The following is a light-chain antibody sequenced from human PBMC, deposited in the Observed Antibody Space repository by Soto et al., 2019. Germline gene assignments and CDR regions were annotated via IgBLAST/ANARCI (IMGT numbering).Light chain of an antibody. J-gene: IGKJ5*01. Sequence: EIVLTQSPATLSLSPGERATLSCRASQSVSSFLAWYQQKPGQAPRLLIYDASNKATGIPARFSGSGSGTDFTLTISRLAPEDFAVYYCHQRNNWPITFGQGTRLEIK. V-gene: IGKV3-11*01. CDR2: DAS. CDR1: QSVSSF. CDR3: HQRNNWPIT.